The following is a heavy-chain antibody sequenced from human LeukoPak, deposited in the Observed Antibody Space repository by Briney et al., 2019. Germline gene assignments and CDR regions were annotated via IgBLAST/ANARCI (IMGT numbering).Heavy chain of an antibody. D-gene: IGHD6-13*01. Sequence: PSETLSLTCTVSGGSVSSGGYYWSWVRQHPGKGLEWVSSISGSGGGTYYADSVKGRFIISRDNSKNTLYLQMNGLRADDTAVYYCAKGTAAVDYWGQGTLVTVSS. CDR2: ISGSGGGT. CDR1: GGSVSSGGYY. V-gene: IGHV3-23*01. J-gene: IGHJ4*02. CDR3: AKGTAAVDY.